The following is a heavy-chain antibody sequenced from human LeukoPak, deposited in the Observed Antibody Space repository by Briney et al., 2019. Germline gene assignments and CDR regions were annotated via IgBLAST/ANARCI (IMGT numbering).Heavy chain of an antibody. D-gene: IGHD3-22*01. CDR3: ARVWTGFSDSSGYYYLDY. Sequence: SETLSLTCTVSGYSISSGYYWGWIRPPPGKGLEWIGSIYHSGSTYYNPSLKSRVTISVDTSKNQFSMKLGSVTAADTAVYYCARVWTGFSDSSGYYYLDYWGPGTLVTVSS. V-gene: IGHV4-38-2*02. J-gene: IGHJ4*02. CDR2: IYHSGST. CDR1: GYSISSGYY.